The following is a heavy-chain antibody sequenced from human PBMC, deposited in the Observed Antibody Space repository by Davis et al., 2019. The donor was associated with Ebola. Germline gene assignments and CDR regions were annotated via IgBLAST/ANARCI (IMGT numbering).Heavy chain of an antibody. CDR1: GYTFTSYA. CDR2: INAGNGNT. CDR3: ARDPIKHCTGGVCQGGVDY. Sequence: ASMKVSCKASGYTFTSYAMHWVRQAPGQRLEWMGWINAGNGNTKYSQKFQGRVTMPTDTSTSTAYMELRSLRSDDTAVYYCARDPIKHCTGGVCQGGVDYWGQGTLVTVSS. D-gene: IGHD2-8*02. V-gene: IGHV1-3*01. J-gene: IGHJ4*02.